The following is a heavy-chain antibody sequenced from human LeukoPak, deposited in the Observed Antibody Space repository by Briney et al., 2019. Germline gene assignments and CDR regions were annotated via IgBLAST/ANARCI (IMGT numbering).Heavy chain of an antibody. CDR2: INSDGSST. CDR1: GFTFSNYW. Sequence: GGSLRPSCAASGFTFSNYWMHWVRQVSGKGLVWVSRINSDGSSTIYADSVKGRFTTSRDNAKNTLYLQVNSLRAEDTAVYYCARAAYSSGWPRGDFDYWGQGTLVTVSS. D-gene: IGHD6-19*01. CDR3: ARAAYSSGWPRGDFDY. V-gene: IGHV3-74*01. J-gene: IGHJ4*02.